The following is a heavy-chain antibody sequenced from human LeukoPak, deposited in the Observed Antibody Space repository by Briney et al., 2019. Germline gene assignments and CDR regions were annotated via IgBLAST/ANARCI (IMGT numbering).Heavy chain of an antibody. CDR1: GFTFSSCG. CDR2: ISYDGSNK. CDR3: ANGRYCSSTSCPRSYYYYYGMDV. Sequence: PGGSLRLSCAASGFTFSSCGMHWVRQAPGKGLEWVAVISYDGSNKYYADSVKGRFTISRDNSKNTLYLQMNSLRAEDTAVYYCANGRYCSSTSCPRSYYYYYGMDVWGQGTTVTVSS. V-gene: IGHV3-30*18. J-gene: IGHJ6*02. D-gene: IGHD2-2*01.